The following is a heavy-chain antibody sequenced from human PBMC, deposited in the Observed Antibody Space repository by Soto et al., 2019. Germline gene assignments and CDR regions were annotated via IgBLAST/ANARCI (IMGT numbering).Heavy chain of an antibody. V-gene: IGHV4-4*07. CDR2: IYTSGST. D-gene: IGHD5-18*01. CDR3: AREVLVDTAMMLDY. Sequence: SQTLSLTCTVSGGSISSYYWSWIRQPAGKGLEWIGRIYTSGSTNYNPSLKSRVTMSVDTSKNQFSLKLSSVTAADTAVYYCAREVLVDTAMMLDYWGQGTLVTVSS. CDR1: GGSISSYY. J-gene: IGHJ4*02.